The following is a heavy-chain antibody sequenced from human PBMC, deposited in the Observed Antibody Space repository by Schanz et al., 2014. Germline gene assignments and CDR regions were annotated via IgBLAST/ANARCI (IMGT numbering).Heavy chain of an antibody. CDR2: IPWNGAAI. CDR3: AKGSRSGSKVMDV. V-gene: IGHV3-9*02. Sequence: EVQVVESGGGLVQPGGSLRLSCTASGFNSDAYAMHWVRQAPGKGLEWVSNIPWNGAAIGYAGSVRGRFTISRDSAKNSLYLQMNSLRPEDTALYYCAKGSRSGSKVMDVWGKGTTVTVSS. CDR1: GFNSDAYA. J-gene: IGHJ6*03. D-gene: IGHD3-10*01.